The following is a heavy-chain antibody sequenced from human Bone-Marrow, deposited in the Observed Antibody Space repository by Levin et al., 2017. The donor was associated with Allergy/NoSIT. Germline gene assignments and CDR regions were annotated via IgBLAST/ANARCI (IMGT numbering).Heavy chain of an antibody. D-gene: IGHD6-6*01. CDR2: IYPGDSDT. J-gene: IGHJ4*02. CDR3: ARSSSSSGEPIDY. CDR1: GYNFPSYW. Sequence: GGSLRLSCKGSGYNFPSYWIGWVRQMPGKGLKWMGIIYPGDSDTRYSPSFQGQVTISADKSISTAHLQWSSLKASDSGMYYCARSSSSSGEPIDYWGQGTLVTVSS. V-gene: IGHV5-51*01.